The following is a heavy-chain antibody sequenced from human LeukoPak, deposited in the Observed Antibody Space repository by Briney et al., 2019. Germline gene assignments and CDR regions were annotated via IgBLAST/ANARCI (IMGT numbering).Heavy chain of an antibody. J-gene: IGHJ4*02. CDR2: IKSDGSRT. V-gene: IGHV3-74*01. Sequence: GSLRLSCAASGFTFSNYWMHWVRQAPGKGLVWVSRIKSDGSRTDYADSVKGRFTISRDNAKNTLYLQMNSLRAEDTAVYYCARELPFDYWGQGTLVTVSS. CDR1: GFTFSNYW. CDR3: ARELPFDY.